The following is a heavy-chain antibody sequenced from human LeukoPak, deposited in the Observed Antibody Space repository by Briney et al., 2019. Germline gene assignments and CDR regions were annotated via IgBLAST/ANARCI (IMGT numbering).Heavy chain of an antibody. CDR2: IKQDGGEK. Sequence: GGSLRLSCAASGFIFSNYWMTWVRQAPGKGLEWVANIKQDGGEKYYVDSVKGRFTISRDNTKNSLYLQMNGLRSEDTAMYYCAREARGVTMWGQGAMVTVSS. CDR1: GFIFSNYW. CDR3: AREARGVTM. D-gene: IGHD2-21*02. J-gene: IGHJ3*01. V-gene: IGHV3-7*01.